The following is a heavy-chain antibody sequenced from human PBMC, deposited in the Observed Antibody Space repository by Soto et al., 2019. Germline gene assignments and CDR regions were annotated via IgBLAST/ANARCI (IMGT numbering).Heavy chain of an antibody. Sequence: GESLKISCKGSGYSFTSYWIGWVRQMPGKGLEWMGIIYPGDSDTRYSPSFQGQVTISADKSISTAYLQWSSLKASDTAMYYCARHRGDHYGTPRYGMDVWGQGTTVTVSS. CDR3: ARHRGDHYGTPRYGMDV. CDR1: GYSFTSYW. D-gene: IGHD4-17*01. CDR2: IYPGDSDT. V-gene: IGHV5-51*01. J-gene: IGHJ6*02.